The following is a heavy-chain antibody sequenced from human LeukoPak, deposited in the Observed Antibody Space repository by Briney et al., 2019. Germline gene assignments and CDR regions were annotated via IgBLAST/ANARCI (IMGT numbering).Heavy chain of an antibody. V-gene: IGHV3-33*01. Sequence: PGRSLRLSCAASGFTFSSYGMHWVRQAPGKGLEWVAVIWYDGSNKYYADSVKGRFTISRDDSKNMVYLQMNSLRDEDTALYYCAREAGYCASVCLKSNWFDPWGQGTLVTVSS. CDR2: IWYDGSNK. CDR3: AREAGYCASVCLKSNWFDP. CDR1: GFTFSSYG. D-gene: IGHD2-21*02. J-gene: IGHJ5*02.